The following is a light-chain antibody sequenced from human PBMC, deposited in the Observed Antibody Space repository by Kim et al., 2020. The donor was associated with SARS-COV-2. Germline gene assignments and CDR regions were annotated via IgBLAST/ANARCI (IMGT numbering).Light chain of an antibody. CDR3: AAWDDTLSGYV. CDR2: SSD. J-gene: IGLJ1*01. CDR1: SSNIGSNH. V-gene: IGLV1-47*02. Sequence: GQRVTLSCSGSSSNIGSNHVYWYHQFPGTAPKVLVYSSDQRSSGVPDRFSGSKSGTSASLAIRGLRSEDEADYYCAAWDDTLSGYVFGTGTKVTVL.